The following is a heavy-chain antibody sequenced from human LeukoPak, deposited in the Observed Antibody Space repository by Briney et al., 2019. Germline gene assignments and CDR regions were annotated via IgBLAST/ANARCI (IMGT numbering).Heavy chain of an antibody. J-gene: IGHJ4*02. Sequence: PGGSLRLSCAATGFTFSSYSMNWVRQAPGKGLEWVSSISSSSSYIYYADSAKGRFTISRDNAKNSLYLQMNSLRAEDTAVYYCARHRDGYVPLDYWGQGTLVTVSS. CDR2: ISSSSSYI. D-gene: IGHD3-16*01. V-gene: IGHV3-21*01. CDR1: GFTFSSYS. CDR3: ARHRDGYVPLDY.